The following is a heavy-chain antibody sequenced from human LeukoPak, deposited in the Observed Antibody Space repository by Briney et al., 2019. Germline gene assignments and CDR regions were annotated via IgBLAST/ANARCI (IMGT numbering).Heavy chain of an antibody. D-gene: IGHD3-22*01. J-gene: IGHJ4*02. V-gene: IGHV3-23*01. CDR2: ISTSGGST. CDR3: AIMHPYYDGSGYWVQ. Sequence: GGSLRLSCAASGFTFSSYAMSWVRQAPGKGLEWVSGISTSGGSTGYAGSVRGRFTISRDNPGNTLYMEMNSLRGEDTAVYYCAIMHPYYDGSGYWVQWGQGTLVTVSS. CDR1: GFTFSSYA.